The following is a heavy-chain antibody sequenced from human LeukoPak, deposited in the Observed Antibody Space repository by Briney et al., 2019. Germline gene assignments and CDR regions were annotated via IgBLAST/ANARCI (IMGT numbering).Heavy chain of an antibody. D-gene: IGHD3-9*01. J-gene: IGHJ5*02. CDR1: GGSISSSNYY. V-gene: IGHV4-39*01. CDR3: ARIDYDILTGYS. CDR2: MFYSGST. Sequence: SETLSLTCTVSGGSISSSNYYWGWIRQPPGKGLEWIGSMFYSGSTYYNPSLKSRVTISADVSKNQFSLKLSSVTAADTAVYYCARIDYDILTGYSWGQGTLVTVSS.